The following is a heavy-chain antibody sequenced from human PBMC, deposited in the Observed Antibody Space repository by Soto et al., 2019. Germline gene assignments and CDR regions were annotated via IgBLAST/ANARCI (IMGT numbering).Heavy chain of an antibody. V-gene: IGHV3-30*18. CDR1: GFTFSSYG. CDR2: ISYDGSNK. Sequence: QVQLVESGGGVVQPGRSLRLSCVASGFTFSSYGMHWVRQAPGKGLEWVAVISYDGSNKYYADSVKGRFTISRDNSKNTLYLQMNSLRAEDTAVYYCAKDIVVVPAAPYYYYYGMDVWGQGTTVTVSS. J-gene: IGHJ6*02. CDR3: AKDIVVVPAAPYYYYYGMDV. D-gene: IGHD2-2*01.